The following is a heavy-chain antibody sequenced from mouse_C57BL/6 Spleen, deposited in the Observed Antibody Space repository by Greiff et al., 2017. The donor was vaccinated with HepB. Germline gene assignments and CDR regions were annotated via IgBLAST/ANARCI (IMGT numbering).Heavy chain of an antibody. J-gene: IGHJ3*01. Sequence: VQLQQSGAELVRPGASVKLSCKASGYTFTDYYINWVKQRPGQGLEWIARIYPGSGNTYYNEKFKGKATLTAEKSSSTAYMQLSSLTSEDSAVYFCARSGGYSNWFAYWGQGTLVTVSA. CDR3: ARSGGYSNWFAY. D-gene: IGHD2-5*01. V-gene: IGHV1-76*01. CDR1: GYTFTDYY. CDR2: IYPGSGNT.